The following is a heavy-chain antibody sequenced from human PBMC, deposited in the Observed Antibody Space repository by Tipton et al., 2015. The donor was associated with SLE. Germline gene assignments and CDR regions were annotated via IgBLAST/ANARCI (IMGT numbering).Heavy chain of an antibody. CDR2: IYYSGST. J-gene: IGHJ6*03. D-gene: IGHD3-16*01. CDR1: GGSFSGYY. CDR3: AGVEGGIPFYYYYYMDV. Sequence: TLSLTCAVYGGSFSGYYWTWIRQPPGKGLEWIGYIYYSGSTNYNPSLKSRVTISVDTSKNQFSLKLSSVTAADTAVYYCAGVEGGIPFYYYYYMDVWGKGTTVTVSS. V-gene: IGHV4-59*01.